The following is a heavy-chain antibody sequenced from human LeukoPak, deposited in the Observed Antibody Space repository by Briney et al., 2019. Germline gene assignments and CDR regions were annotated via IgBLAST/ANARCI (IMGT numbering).Heavy chain of an antibody. J-gene: IGHJ6*02. V-gene: IGHV4-34*01. D-gene: IGHD3-3*01. Sequence: SSETLSLTCAVYGGSFSGYYWSWIRQPPGKGLEWIGEINHSGSTNYNPSLKSRVTISVDMSKNQFSLKLSSVTAADTAVYYCAREGRVPYYDFWSGYYRGYYGMDVWGQGTTVTVSS. CDR1: GGSFSGYY. CDR3: AREGRVPYYDFWSGYYRGYYGMDV. CDR2: INHSGST.